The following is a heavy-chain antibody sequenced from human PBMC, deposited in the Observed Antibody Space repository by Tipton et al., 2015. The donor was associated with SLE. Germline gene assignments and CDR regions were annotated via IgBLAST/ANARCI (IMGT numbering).Heavy chain of an antibody. Sequence: SLRLSCAASGFTFSSYWMSWVRQAPGKGLEWVANIKQDGSEKYYVDSVKGRFTISRDNAKNSLYLQMNSLRAEDTAVYYCARDRGDSSSWYHGASDIWGQGTMVTVSS. J-gene: IGHJ3*02. CDR3: ARDRGDSSSWYHGASDI. CDR1: GFTFSSYW. D-gene: IGHD6-13*01. CDR2: IKQDGSEK. V-gene: IGHV3-7*01.